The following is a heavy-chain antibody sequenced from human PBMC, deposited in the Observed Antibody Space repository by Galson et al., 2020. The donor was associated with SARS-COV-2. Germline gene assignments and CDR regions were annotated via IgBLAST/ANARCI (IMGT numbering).Heavy chain of an antibody. Sequence: SETLSLTYTVSGDSISSSRYYWGWIRQPPGKGLEWIGSIYYSGTTYYNSSLKSRVTISIATSKNQFSLKLTSVTAADTAVYYCARAGSRVTTSGDFDPWGQGTLVTVSS. CDR2: IYYSGTT. V-gene: IGHV4-39*07. CDR3: ARAGSRVTTSGDFDP. D-gene: IGHD4-4*01. CDR1: GDSISSSRYY. J-gene: IGHJ5*02.